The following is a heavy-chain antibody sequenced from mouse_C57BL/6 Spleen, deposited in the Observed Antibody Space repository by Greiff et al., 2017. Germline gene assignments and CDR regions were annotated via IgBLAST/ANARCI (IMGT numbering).Heavy chain of an antibody. J-gene: IGHJ3*01. CDR1: GYTFTSYW. D-gene: IGHD2-2*01. CDR2: IHPNSGST. CDR3: GPWFTWFAY. V-gene: IGHV1-64*01. Sequence: VQLQQSGAELVKPGASVKLSCKASGYTFTSYWMHWVKQRPGQGLEWIGMIHPNSGSTNYNEKFKSKATLTVDKSSSTAYMQLSSLTSEDSAVYYCGPWFTWFAYWGQGTLVTVSA.